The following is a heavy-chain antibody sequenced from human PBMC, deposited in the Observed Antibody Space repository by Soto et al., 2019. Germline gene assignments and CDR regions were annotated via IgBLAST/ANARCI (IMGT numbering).Heavy chain of an antibody. CDR2: IFYTGSN. CDR1: GVPVTSGSYY. V-gene: IGHV4-61*01. D-gene: IGHD2-15*01. Sequence: QAHLQESGPGLVKPSGTLSLTCTVSGVPVTSGSYYWSWIRQPPGNGLEWIGYIFYTGSNNYNPLLKSRVDISSVTSKNQLPQNLSSATAAHTAGYYCGRVLLATPRNEYFNHGGQGSRLT. CDR3: GRVLLATPRNEYFNH. J-gene: IGHJ1*01.